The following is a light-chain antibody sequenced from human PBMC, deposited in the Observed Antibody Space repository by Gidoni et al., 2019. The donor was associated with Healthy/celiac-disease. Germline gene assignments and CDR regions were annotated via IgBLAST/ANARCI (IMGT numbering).Light chain of an antibody. CDR1: SSNIGADYD. CDR2: GNN. Sequence: QSVLTQPPSVSGAPGQRVTISCTGSSSNIGADYDVHWYQQLPGTAPKLLIYGNNNRPSGAPDRFSGSKSGTSASLAITGLQAEDEADYYCQSFDSSLSGSLFGGGTKLTVL. V-gene: IGLV1-40*01. CDR3: QSFDSSLSGSL. J-gene: IGLJ2*01.